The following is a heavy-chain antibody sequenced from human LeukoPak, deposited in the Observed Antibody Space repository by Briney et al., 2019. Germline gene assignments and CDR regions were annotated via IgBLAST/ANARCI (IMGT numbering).Heavy chain of an antibody. D-gene: IGHD5-12*01. CDR2: IYYSGST. CDR1: GGSISSSSYY. CDR3: ARLWVATYAYLHDY. J-gene: IGHJ4*02. V-gene: IGHV4-39*01. Sequence: SETLSLTCTVSGGSISSSSYYWGWIRQPPGKGLEWIGSIYYSGSTYYNPSLKSRVTISVDTSKNQFSLKLSSVTAADTAVYYCARLWVATYAYLHDYWGQGTLVTVSS.